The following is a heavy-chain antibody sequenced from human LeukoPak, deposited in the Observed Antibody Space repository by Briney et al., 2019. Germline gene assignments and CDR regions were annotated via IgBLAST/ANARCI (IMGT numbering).Heavy chain of an antibody. CDR2: ISINTNT. Sequence: PGGSLRLSCAASGIAVSDNYMSWVRQTPGKGLEWVSFISINTNTFYADSVRGRFTISRDTSKNTLLLQMNSLRDEDLAIYYCAIAQTWDGLFESWGQGTLVTVSS. J-gene: IGHJ4*02. V-gene: IGHV3-53*01. D-gene: IGHD1-26*01. CDR3: AIAQTWDGLFES. CDR1: GIAVSDNY.